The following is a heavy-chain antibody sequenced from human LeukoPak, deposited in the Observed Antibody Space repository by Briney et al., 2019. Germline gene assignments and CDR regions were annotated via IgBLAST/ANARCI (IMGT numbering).Heavy chain of an antibody. J-gene: IGHJ5*02. CDR2: INHSGST. CDR3: ARLPYRSYYYDSSGYYRSDWFDP. Sequence: SETLSLTCAVYGGSFSGYYWSWIRQPLGKGLEWIGEINHSGSTNYNPSLKSRVTISVDTSKNQFSLKLSSVTAADTAVYYCARLPYRSYYYDSSGYYRSDWFDPWGQGTLVTVSS. D-gene: IGHD3-22*01. CDR1: GGSFSGYY. V-gene: IGHV4-34*01.